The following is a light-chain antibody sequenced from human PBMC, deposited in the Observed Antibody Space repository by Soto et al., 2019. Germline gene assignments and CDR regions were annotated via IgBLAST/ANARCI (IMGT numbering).Light chain of an antibody. CDR1: SSDVGGYIL. Sequence: QSALTQPASVSGSPGQSITISCTGTSSDVGGYILVSWYQHHPGKAPKLMIYEVSTRPSGVSNRFSGSKSGNTASLTISGLQAEDEADYYCCSYAGSSTLVFGGGTKLTVL. J-gene: IGLJ2*01. CDR2: EVS. V-gene: IGLV2-23*02. CDR3: CSYAGSSTLV.